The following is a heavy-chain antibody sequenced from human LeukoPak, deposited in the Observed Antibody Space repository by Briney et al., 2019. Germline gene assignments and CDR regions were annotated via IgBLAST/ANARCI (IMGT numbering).Heavy chain of an antibody. D-gene: IGHD6-19*01. CDR2: IYSDGNT. CDR1: GFTVSSIY. J-gene: IGHJ5*02. V-gene: IGHV3-53*01. CDR3: AGDTHSSSWYDH. Sequence: GGSLRLSCAVSGFTVSSIYMTWVRQAPGKGPEWVSSIYSDGNTYYADSVKGRFTLSRDSSRNTLYLQMNDLRVEDTAVYYCAGDTHSSSWYDHWGQGTLVTVSS.